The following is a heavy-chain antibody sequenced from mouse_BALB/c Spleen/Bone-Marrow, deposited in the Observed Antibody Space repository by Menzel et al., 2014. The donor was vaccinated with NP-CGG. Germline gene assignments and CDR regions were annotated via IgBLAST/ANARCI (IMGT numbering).Heavy chain of an antibody. Sequence: LQQSGSELVRPGASVKLSCKASGYTFTSYWMHWVKQRPGQGLEWIGNIYPGSGSTNYDEKFKSKATLTVDASSSTAYMQLSSLTSEDSAVYYCTRSLVRRDHYYAMDYWDQRPSVTVSS. CDR2: IYPGSGST. V-gene: IGHV1S22*01. J-gene: IGHJ4*01. CDR3: TRSLVRRDHYYAMDY. CDR1: GYTFTSYW. D-gene: IGHD2-14*01.